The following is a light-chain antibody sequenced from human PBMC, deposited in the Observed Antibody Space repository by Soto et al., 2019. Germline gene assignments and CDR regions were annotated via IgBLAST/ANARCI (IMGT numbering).Light chain of an antibody. Sequence: EIVLTQSPGTLSLSPGERATLSCRASQSVSSSYLAWYQQKPGQAPRLLICGASSRATGIPDRFSGSGSGTDFTLTIIRLEPEDFAVYYCQQYGSSPVTFGQGTKV. CDR1: QSVSSSY. CDR2: GAS. CDR3: QQYGSSPVT. J-gene: IGKJ1*01. V-gene: IGKV3-20*01.